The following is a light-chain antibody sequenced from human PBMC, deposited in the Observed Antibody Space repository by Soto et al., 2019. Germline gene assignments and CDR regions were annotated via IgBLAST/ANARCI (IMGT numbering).Light chain of an antibody. CDR2: AAS. CDR3: QQSYSTPRT. CDR1: QRIVSH. Sequence: DIQMTQSPSSLSASVGDRVTITCRASQRIVSHLNWYQQKPGKAPKLLIYAASSLESGVPSRFSGSGSGTDFTLTISSLQPEDFPTYYCQQSYSTPRTFGQGTKLEIK. V-gene: IGKV1-39*01. J-gene: IGKJ2*01.